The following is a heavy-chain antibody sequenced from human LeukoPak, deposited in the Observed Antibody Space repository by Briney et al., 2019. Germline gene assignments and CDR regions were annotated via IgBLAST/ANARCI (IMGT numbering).Heavy chain of an antibody. V-gene: IGHV1-2*02. D-gene: IGHD6-19*01. J-gene: IGHJ6*01. CDR2: ISPNSGDT. CDR1: GYTFTGHY. Sequence: GASVTVSCKASGYTFTGHYFHWVRHAPGQGPEWKGWISPNSGDTNYAQRFHGRVTITTDTSISTAYMELSRLRSDDTAVYYCARVAIAVAGDYHCHCMDVWVEGGTLGVCS. CDR3: ARVAIAVAGDYHCHCMDV.